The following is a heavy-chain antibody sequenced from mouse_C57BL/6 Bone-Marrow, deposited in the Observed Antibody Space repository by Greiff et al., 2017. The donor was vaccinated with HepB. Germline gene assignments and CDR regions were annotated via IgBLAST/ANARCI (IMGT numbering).Heavy chain of an antibody. V-gene: IGHV5-4*01. J-gene: IGHJ1*03. CDR1: GFTFSSYA. CDR3: ARDLAYYYGSSYWYFDV. D-gene: IGHD1-1*01. Sequence: EVQVVESGGGLVKPGGSLKLSCAASGFTFSSYAMSWVSQTPEKRLEWVATISDGGSYTYYPDNVKGRFTISRDNAKNNLYLQMSQLKSEDTAMYYCARDLAYYYGSSYWYFDVWGTGTTVTVSS. CDR2: ISDGGSYT.